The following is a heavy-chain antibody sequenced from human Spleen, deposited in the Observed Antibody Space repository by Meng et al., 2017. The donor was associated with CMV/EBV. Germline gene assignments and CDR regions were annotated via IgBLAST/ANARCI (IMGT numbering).Heavy chain of an antibody. D-gene: IGHD3-3*01. V-gene: IGHV1-2*02. CDR3: AREAYDFWSGYYDRSFDY. CDR1: GYTFTAYF. J-gene: IGHJ4*02. Sequence: ASVKVSCKASGYTFTAYFLHWVRQAPGQGLEWMGIINPSGGGTNYAQKFQGRVTMTRDTSISTAYMELSRLRSDDTAVYYCAREAYDFWSGYYDRSFDYWGQGTLVTVSS. CDR2: INPSGGGT.